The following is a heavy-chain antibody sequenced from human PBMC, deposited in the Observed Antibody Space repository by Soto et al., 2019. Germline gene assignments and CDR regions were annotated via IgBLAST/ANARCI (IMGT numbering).Heavy chain of an antibody. CDR2: IIPIFGTA. V-gene: IGHV1-69*13. J-gene: IGHJ6*02. D-gene: IGHD3-3*01. Sequence: ASVKFSCKASGGTFSSYAISWVRQAPGQGLEWMGGIIPIFGTANYAQKFQGRVTVTADESTSTAYMELSSLRSEDTAVYYCATGPIFGVVNVYYYYGMDVWGQGTTVTVS. CDR1: GGTFSSYA. CDR3: ATGPIFGVVNVYYYYGMDV.